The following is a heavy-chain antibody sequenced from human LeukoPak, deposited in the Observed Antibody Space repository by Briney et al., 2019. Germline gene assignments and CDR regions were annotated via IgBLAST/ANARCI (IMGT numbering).Heavy chain of an antibody. CDR1: GFTFSNYA. CDR3: ARRSGIGVAGAFDY. Sequence: GGSLRLSCAASGFTFSNYAMRWVRQAPGRGLEGVSGISGSGDSTYYADSVKGRFTISRDNSKNTLYLQMNSLRAEDTAVYYCARRSGIGVAGAFDYWGQGTLVTVSS. J-gene: IGHJ4*02. D-gene: IGHD6-19*01. V-gene: IGHV3-23*01. CDR2: ISGSGDST.